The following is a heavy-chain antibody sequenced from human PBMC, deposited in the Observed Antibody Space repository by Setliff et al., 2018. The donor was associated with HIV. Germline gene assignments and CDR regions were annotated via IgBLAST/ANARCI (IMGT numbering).Heavy chain of an antibody. Sequence: SETLSLTCTVSGGSISSYYWSWIRQPPGKGLECIGYIYYSGSTNYNPPLKSRLTISVDTSKNQFSLKLSSVTAADTAVYFCARVTTMVGYFDYWGQGTLVTVSS. CDR1: GGSISSYY. CDR2: IYYSGST. CDR3: ARVTTMVGYFDY. D-gene: IGHD5-18*01. V-gene: IGHV4-59*01. J-gene: IGHJ4*02.